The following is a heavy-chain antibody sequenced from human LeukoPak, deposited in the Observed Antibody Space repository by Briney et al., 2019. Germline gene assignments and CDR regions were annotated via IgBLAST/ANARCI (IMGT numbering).Heavy chain of an antibody. CDR3: ARGDFDPENWFDP. V-gene: IGHV1-18*01. D-gene: IGHD3-16*01. CDR2: ISAYNGNT. CDR1: GYTFTSYG. J-gene: IGHJ5*02. Sequence: ASVKVSCKASGYTFTSYGISWLRQAPGQGLEWMGWISAYNGNTNYAQKLQGRVTMTTDTATSTAYMELRRLRSDDTAVYYCARGDFDPENWFDPWGQGTLVTVSS.